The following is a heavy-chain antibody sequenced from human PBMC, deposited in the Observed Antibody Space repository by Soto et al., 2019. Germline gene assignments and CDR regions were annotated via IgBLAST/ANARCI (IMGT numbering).Heavy chain of an antibody. J-gene: IGHJ3*02. Sequence: PGGSLRLSCAASGFTFSSYAMSWVRQAPGKGLEWVSAISGTGGSTYYADSAKGRFTISRDNSKNTLYLQMNSLRAEDTAVYYCARRYFDWPYAFDIWGQGTMVT. CDR2: ISGTGGST. V-gene: IGHV3-23*01. D-gene: IGHD3-9*01. CDR1: GFTFSSYA. CDR3: ARRYFDWPYAFDI.